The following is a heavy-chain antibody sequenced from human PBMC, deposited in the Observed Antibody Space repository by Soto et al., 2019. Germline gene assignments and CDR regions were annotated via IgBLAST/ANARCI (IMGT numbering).Heavy chain of an antibody. CDR1: GYTFSSYG. V-gene: IGHV1-18*04. CDR2: ISVYNGNT. D-gene: IGHD3-10*01. Sequence: QVQLEQSGAEVKKPGASVKVSCKASGYTFSSYGISWVRQAPGQGFEWVGRISVYNGNTDHAQKFQGRVIMTRDTSTSTAYMALRSLRSDDTAVYFCARDEGESILSIRGARYKYYGMDVWGQGTTVTVSS. CDR3: ARDEGESILSIRGARYKYYGMDV. J-gene: IGHJ6*02.